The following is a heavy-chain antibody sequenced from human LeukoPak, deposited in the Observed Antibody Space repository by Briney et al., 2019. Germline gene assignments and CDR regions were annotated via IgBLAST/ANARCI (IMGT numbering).Heavy chain of an antibody. V-gene: IGHV4-59*01. J-gene: IGHJ5*02. D-gene: IGHD6-13*01. CDR2: IYYSGST. CDR3: AIYTTSWHKFDP. Sequence: SETLSLTCTVSGGSISSYYWSWIRQPPGKGLEWIGYIYYSGSTNYNPSLKSRVTISVDTSKNQFSLKLSPVTAADTAVYYCAIYTTSWHKFDPWGQGTLVTVSS. CDR1: GGSISSYY.